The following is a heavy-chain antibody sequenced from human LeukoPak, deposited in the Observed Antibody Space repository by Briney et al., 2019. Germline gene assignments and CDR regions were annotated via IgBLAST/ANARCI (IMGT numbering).Heavy chain of an antibody. D-gene: IGHD1-26*01. Sequence: GGSLRLSCAASGFTFSSYAMSWVRQAPGKGLEWVSGISGNGGSTYYADSVKGRFTIYREKSKNMMYLQMNSLRAEDTAVYYCAKDRDFGGTYRVFDYWAREPWSPSPQ. J-gene: IGHJ4*02. CDR3: AKDRDFGGTYRVFDY. CDR2: ISGNGGST. V-gene: IGHV3-23*01. CDR1: GFTFSSYA.